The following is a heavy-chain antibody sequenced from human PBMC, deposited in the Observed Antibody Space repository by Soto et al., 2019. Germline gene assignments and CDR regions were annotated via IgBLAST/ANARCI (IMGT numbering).Heavy chain of an antibody. J-gene: IGHJ6*02. CDR1: GYSFTSYW. CDR3: ASAYYYDSSGYYYSYYYYGMDV. Sequence: GESLKLSCKGSGYSFTSYWIGWVRQMPGKGLEWMGIIYPGDSDTRYSPSFQGQVTISADKSISTAYLQWSSLKASDTAMYYCASAYYYDSSGYYYSYYYYGMDVWGQGTTVTVSS. CDR2: IYPGDSDT. V-gene: IGHV5-51*01. D-gene: IGHD3-22*01.